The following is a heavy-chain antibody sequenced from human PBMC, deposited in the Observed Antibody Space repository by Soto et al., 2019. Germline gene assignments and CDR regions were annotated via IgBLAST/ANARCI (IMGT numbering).Heavy chain of an antibody. CDR3: ARGRITGYYDSSDPRNAFDI. J-gene: IGHJ3*02. V-gene: IGHV3-7*03. Sequence: GPLRLSGAASVFTFSSYCMSWVRQAPGKGLAWVANINNDGGEKYYVDSVRGRFTISRDNAKNTLYLQMSSLRAEDTAVYYCARGRITGYYDSSDPRNAFDIWCQGTMVTRLL. CDR1: VFTFSSYC. D-gene: IGHD3-22*01. CDR2: INNDGGEK.